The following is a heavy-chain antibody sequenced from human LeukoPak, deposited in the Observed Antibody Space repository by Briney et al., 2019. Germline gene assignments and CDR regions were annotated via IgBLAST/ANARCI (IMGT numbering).Heavy chain of an antibody. CDR1: GDSVSTNSAA. D-gene: IGHD6-13*01. CDR3: ARDTTELEYSSSWYEVGYFDY. CDR2: TYYRSKWYN. V-gene: IGHV6-1*01. J-gene: IGHJ4*02. Sequence: SQTLSLTCDISGDSVSTNSAAWNWIRQSPSRGLEWLGRTYYRSKWYNDYAVSVKSRITINPDTSKNQFSLQLNSVTPEDTAVYYCARDTTELEYSSSWYEVGYFDYWGQGTLVTVSS.